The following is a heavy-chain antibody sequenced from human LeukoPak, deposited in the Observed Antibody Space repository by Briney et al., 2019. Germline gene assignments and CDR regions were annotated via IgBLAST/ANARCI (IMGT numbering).Heavy chain of an antibody. V-gene: IGHV3-23*01. J-gene: IGHJ3*02. D-gene: IGHD3-3*01. Sequence: GGSLRLSCAASGFTFSSYAVSWVRQAPGKGLEWVSAVSDSGETTYYADSVKGRFTISRDSSKNTLYLQMNSLRAEDTAIYFCAKDRRTISAFDMWGQGTMVTVSS. CDR2: VSDSGETT. CDR3: AKDRRTISAFDM. CDR1: GFTFSSYA.